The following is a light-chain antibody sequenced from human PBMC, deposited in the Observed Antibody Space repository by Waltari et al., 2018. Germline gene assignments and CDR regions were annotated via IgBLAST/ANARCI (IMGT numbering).Light chain of an antibody. V-gene: IGKV3D-15*01. CDR2: GAS. CDR1: PSIGSA. J-gene: IGKJ4*01. Sequence: EIELTQSPATLSVSPGERATLSCRASPSIGSALAWYQQKPGQGPRLLFYGASTRATGIPARFSGSGSGTDFTLTSSGLQSEDFADYYCQQYDVWPLTFGGGTKVHIK. CDR3: QQYDVWPLT.